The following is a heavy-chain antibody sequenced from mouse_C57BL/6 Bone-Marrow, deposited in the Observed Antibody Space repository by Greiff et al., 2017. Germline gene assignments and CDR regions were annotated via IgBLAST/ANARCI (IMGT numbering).Heavy chain of an antibody. J-gene: IGHJ3*01. CDR1: GFSLTSYG. Sequence: VMLVESGPGLVQPSQSLSITCTVSGFSLTSYGVHWVRQSPGKGLEWLGVIWSGGSTDYNAAFISRLSISKDNSKSQVFFKMNSLQADDTAIYYCARNRRSNYGAWFAYWGQGTLVTVSA. CDR3: ARNRRSNYGAWFAY. CDR2: IWSGGST. D-gene: IGHD2-5*01. V-gene: IGHV2-2*01.